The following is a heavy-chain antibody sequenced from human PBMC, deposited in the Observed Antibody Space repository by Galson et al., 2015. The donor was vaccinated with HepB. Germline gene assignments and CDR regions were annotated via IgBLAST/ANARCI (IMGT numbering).Heavy chain of an antibody. CDR2: ISGGGGSP. CDR1: GFSFRSFV. J-gene: IGHJ4*02. V-gene: IGHV3-23*01. Sequence: SLRLSCAASGFSFRSFVMNWVRQAPGKGLEWVSVISGGGGSPSYADSVQGRFIISRDNSKNTLYLQMNSLRVDDTAVYYCASLDLYDYWGQGTLVTVSS. CDR3: ASLDLYDY. D-gene: IGHD3-16*01.